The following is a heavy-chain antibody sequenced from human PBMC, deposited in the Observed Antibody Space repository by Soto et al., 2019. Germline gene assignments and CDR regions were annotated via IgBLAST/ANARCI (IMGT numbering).Heavy chain of an antibody. CDR2: INHSGST. CDR1: GGSFSCYY. Sequence: SETLSLTCAVYGGSFSCYYWSWIRQPPGKGLEWIGEINHSGSTNYNPSLKSRVTISVDTSKNQFSLKLSSVTAADTAVYYCARTYYYGSGSYGLGYWGQGTLVTVSS. CDR3: ARTYYYGSGSYGLGY. J-gene: IGHJ4*02. V-gene: IGHV4-34*01. D-gene: IGHD3-10*01.